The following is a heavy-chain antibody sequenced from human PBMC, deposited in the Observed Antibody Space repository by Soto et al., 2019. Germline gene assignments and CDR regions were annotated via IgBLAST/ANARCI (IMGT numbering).Heavy chain of an antibody. D-gene: IGHD5-12*01. J-gene: IGHJ6*03. CDR2: ISGSGGST. CDR1: GFTFSSYA. CDR3: AKAKDIVATMDYYYYMDV. V-gene: IGHV3-23*01. Sequence: PGGSLRLSCAASGFTFSSYAMSWVRQAPGKGLEWVSAISGSGGSTYYADYVKGRFTISRDNSKKTLNLQMNSLIVEDTALYYCAKAKDIVATMDYYYYMDVWGKGTTVTVSS.